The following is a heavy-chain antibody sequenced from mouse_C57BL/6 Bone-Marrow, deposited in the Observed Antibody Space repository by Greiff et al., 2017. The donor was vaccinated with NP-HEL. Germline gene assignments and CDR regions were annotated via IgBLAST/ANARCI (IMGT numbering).Heavy chain of an antibody. D-gene: IGHD1-1*01. J-gene: IGHJ1*03. CDR1: GFTFSSYA. CDR2: ISAGGSYT. V-gene: IGHV5-4*01. CDR3: ARDGINYGSSYWYFDV. Sequence: EVQGVESGGGLVKPGGSLTLSCAASGFTFSSYAMSWVRQTPEKRLEWVATISAGGSYTYYPDNVQGRFTISRDNSKNKLYLQMSHLKSEDTAMYYCARDGINYGSSYWYFDVWGTGTTVTVSS.